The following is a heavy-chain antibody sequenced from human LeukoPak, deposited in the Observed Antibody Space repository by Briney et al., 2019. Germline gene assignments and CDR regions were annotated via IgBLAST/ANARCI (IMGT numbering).Heavy chain of an antibody. Sequence: GGSRRLSCAASGFTFSSYSMNWVRQAPGKGLEWVANIKQDGSEKYYVDSVKGRFTISRDNAKNSLYLQMNSLRAEDTAVYYCARAPRNFHWYYGMDVWGQGTTVTVSS. CDR3: ARAPRNFHWYYGMDV. CDR2: IKQDGSEK. J-gene: IGHJ6*02. V-gene: IGHV3-7*01. CDR1: GFTFSSYS. D-gene: IGHD3-9*01.